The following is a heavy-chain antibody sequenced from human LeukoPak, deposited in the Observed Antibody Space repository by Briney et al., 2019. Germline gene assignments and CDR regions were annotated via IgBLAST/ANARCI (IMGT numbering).Heavy chain of an antibody. CDR2: ISSSGSTI. D-gene: IGHD2-15*01. Sequence: GGSLRLPCAASGFTFSDYYMSWIRQAPGKGLEWVSYISSSGSTIYYADSVKGRFTISRDNAKNSLYLQMNSLRAEDTAVYYCARDCSGGSCYPDYWGQGTLVTVSS. CDR1: GFTFSDYY. CDR3: ARDCSGGSCYPDY. J-gene: IGHJ4*02. V-gene: IGHV3-11*04.